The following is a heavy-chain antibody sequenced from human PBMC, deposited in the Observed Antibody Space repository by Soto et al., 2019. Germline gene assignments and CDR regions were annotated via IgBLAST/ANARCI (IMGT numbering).Heavy chain of an antibody. J-gene: IGHJ4*02. D-gene: IGHD6-13*01. V-gene: IGHV3-30*04. CDR2: ISFDGTTK. CDR3: AREWSKQHPFDY. CDR1: GFGFDSYG. Sequence: GGSLRLSCTASGFGFDSYGMLWVRQAPGKGPEWVAFISFDGTTKYYADSVRGRFTISRDNSENTLYLQLDTVRPEDTAQYYCAREWSKQHPFDYCGQGSLVTVSA.